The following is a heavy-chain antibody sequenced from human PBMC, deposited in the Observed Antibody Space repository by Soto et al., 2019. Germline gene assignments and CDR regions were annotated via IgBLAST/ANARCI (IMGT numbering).Heavy chain of an antibody. CDR3: ARDRSSTYYDYGMEL. CDR1: GFSFNRHV. Sequence: PLRLSCEASGFSFNRHVIHWVRQAPCKGLEWLAVISYDVSNQDYADSVKGRFSISRDNSKNTVYLQMNSLRAEDTAVSYCARDRSSTYYDYGMELWGQGTTITVSS. J-gene: IGHJ6*02. D-gene: IGHD6-19*01. CDR2: ISYDVSNQ. V-gene: IGHV3-30-3*01.